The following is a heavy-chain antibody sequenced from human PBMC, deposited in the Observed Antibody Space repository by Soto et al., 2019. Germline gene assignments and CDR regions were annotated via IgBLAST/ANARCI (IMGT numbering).Heavy chain of an antibody. V-gene: IGHV2-5*02. CDR2: IYWDDTK. J-gene: IGHJ4*02. CDR3: AHKGYGDYPIDY. CDR1: GFSLTTSGVG. D-gene: IGHD4-17*01. Sequence: QITLKESGPTLVKPTQTLTLTCTFSGFSLTTSGVGVGWIRRPPGKALVWLAVIYWDDTKHSSPSLKSRLTITQDTSKNPVVLTITNIDPVDTASYDCAHKGYGDYPIDYWGQGTLVTVSS.